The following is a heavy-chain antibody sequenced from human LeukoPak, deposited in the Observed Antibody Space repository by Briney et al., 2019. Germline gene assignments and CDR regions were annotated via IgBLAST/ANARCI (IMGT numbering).Heavy chain of an antibody. CDR3: ARSRPIAAAGTFENGGEEYYFDY. D-gene: IGHD6-13*01. CDR2: IIPIFGTA. Sequence: ASVKVSCKASGGTFSSYAISWVRQAPGQGLEWMGGIIPIFGTANYAQKFQGRVTITADESTSTAYMVLSSLRSEDTAVYYCARSRPIAAAGTFENGGEEYYFDYWGQGTLVTVSS. V-gene: IGHV1-69*01. CDR1: GGTFSSYA. J-gene: IGHJ4*02.